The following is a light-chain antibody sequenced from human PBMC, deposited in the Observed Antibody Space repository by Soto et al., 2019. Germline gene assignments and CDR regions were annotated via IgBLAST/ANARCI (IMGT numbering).Light chain of an antibody. Sequence: VWTHCPATLSWPPGLVATLTSRASQSVSSYLAWHQPKPGPAPRILIYDASNRATGIPARFSGSGSGTAFTLTSRSSEPEDFAVYYCQQRSNWPTFGQGTRLEIK. CDR2: DAS. J-gene: IGKJ5*01. CDR3: QQRSNWPT. CDR1: QSVSSY. V-gene: IGKV3-11*01.